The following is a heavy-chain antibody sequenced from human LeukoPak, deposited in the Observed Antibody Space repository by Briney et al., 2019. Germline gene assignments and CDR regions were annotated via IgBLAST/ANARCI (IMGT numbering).Heavy chain of an antibody. Sequence: GGSLRLSCAASGFTFSNIWMSWVRQAPGKGLEWVSVISGGGGGTQYADSAKGRFTISRDNSKNTLYLQMNSLRAEDTALYYCAKTGFCSGGDCYYHFDYWGQGTQVTVSS. D-gene: IGHD2-15*01. CDR3: AKTGFCSGGDCYYHFDY. CDR1: GFTFSNIW. V-gene: IGHV3-23*01. J-gene: IGHJ4*02. CDR2: ISGGGGGT.